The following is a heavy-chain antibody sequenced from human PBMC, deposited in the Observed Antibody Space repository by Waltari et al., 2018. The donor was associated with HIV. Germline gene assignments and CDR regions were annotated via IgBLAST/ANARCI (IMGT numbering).Heavy chain of an antibody. V-gene: IGHV3-15*01. D-gene: IGHD3-10*01. Sequence: EEYLVESGGDLIKPGGCLRLPCSASGFTFSAAWMTWLRQAPGKGLEWVGRIKSKTDGRTTDYAAAVKGRFTISRDDSKNTLFLQMNSLKTEDTAVYYCATEEGYGSGSYLDYWGQGTLLTVSS. CDR2: IKSKTDGRTT. CDR3: ATEEGYGSGSYLDY. CDR1: GFTFSAAW. J-gene: IGHJ4*02.